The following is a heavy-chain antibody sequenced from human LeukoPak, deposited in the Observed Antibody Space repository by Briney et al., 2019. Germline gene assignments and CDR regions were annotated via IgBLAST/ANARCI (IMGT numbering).Heavy chain of an antibody. CDR1: GGSISSYY. V-gene: IGHV4-59*12. CDR2: IYYSGST. D-gene: IGHD2-2*01. J-gene: IGHJ4*02. Sequence: ASETLSLTCTVSGGSISSYYWSWIRQPPGKGLEWIGYIYYSGSTNYNPSLKSRVTISVDTSKNQFSLKLSSVTAADTAVYYCARVLGYCSSTSCPDYWGQGTLVTVSS. CDR3: ARVLGYCSSTSCPDY.